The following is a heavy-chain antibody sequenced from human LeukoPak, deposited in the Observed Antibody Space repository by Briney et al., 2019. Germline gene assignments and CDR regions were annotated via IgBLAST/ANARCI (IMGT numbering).Heavy chain of an antibody. Sequence: PGRSLRLSCAASGFTFRDYEMNWVRQGPGKGLEWVSYISGSGRTIYYADSVKGRFTISRDSAKNSLYLQMNSLRAEDTAVYYCARAYHTGYYYYMDVWGRGTTVTVSS. CDR1: GFTFRDYE. D-gene: IGHD1-1*01. CDR2: ISGSGRTI. J-gene: IGHJ6*03. V-gene: IGHV3-48*03. CDR3: ARAYHTGYYYYMDV.